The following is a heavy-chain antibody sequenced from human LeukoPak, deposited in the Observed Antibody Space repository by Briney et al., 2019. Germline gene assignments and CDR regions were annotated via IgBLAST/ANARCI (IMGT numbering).Heavy chain of an antibody. Sequence: PGGSLRLSCAASGFTFSSYGMHWVRQAPGRGLEWVAVIWYDGSNKYYADSVKGRFTISRDNSKNTLYLQMNSLRAEDTAVYYCAKDLTYGDYSFFDYWGQGTLVTVSS. D-gene: IGHD4-17*01. CDR1: GFTFSSYG. J-gene: IGHJ4*02. CDR2: IWYDGSNK. V-gene: IGHV3-33*06. CDR3: AKDLTYGDYSFFDY.